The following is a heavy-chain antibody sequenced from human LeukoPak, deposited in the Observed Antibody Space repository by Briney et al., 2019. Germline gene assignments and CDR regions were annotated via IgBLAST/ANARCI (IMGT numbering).Heavy chain of an antibody. Sequence: SETLSLTCTVFGGSISSYYWSWIRQPPGKGLEWIGYIYYSGSTNYNPSLKSRVTISVDTSKNRFSLKLSSVTAADTAVYYCARIYDSSGYYEDYWGQGTLVTVSS. CDR1: GGSISSYY. D-gene: IGHD3-22*01. V-gene: IGHV4-59*01. CDR3: ARIYDSSGYYEDY. J-gene: IGHJ4*02. CDR2: IYYSGST.